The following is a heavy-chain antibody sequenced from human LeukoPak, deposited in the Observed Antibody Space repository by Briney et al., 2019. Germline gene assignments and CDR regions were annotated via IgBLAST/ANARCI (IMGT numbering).Heavy chain of an antibody. CDR1: GFTFSNYA. D-gene: IGHD3-16*01. J-gene: IGHJ6*02. V-gene: IGHV3-23*01. CDR3: AKGATGGFGMDV. Sequence: GGSLRLSCTASGFTFSNYAMSWVRQAPGKGLEWVSTISGSGGSTYYADSVKGRFTISRDNSKNTLYLQINSLRAEDTAVYYCAKGATGGFGMDVWGQGTTVTVSS. CDR2: ISGSGGST.